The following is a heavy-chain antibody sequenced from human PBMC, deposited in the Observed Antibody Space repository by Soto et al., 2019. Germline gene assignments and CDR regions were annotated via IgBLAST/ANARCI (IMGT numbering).Heavy chain of an antibody. CDR3: ARGAVTGTSLFDY. CDR2: INKNGFTI. J-gene: IGHJ4*02. D-gene: IGHD6-19*01. CDR1: GFTLTTYS. V-gene: IGHV3-48*02. Sequence: LRLSCAVAGFTLTTYSMNWVRQAPGKGLEWISFINKNGFTIYYADSVKGRFTISRDYAKNSLYLQMDSLRHEDTAVYYCARGAVTGTSLFDYWGLGTLVTVSS.